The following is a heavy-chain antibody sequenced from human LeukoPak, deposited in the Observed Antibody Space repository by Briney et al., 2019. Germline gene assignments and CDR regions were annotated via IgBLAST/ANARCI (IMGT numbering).Heavy chain of an antibody. CDR2: IIPILGIA. D-gene: IGHD3-22*01. CDR3: ARDGPTYYYDSSGYYFDY. CDR1: GGTFSSYA. J-gene: IGHJ4*02. V-gene: IGHV1-69*04. Sequence: ASVKVSCKASGGTFSSYAISWVRQAPGQGLEWMGRIIPILGIANYAQQFQGRVTITADKSTSTAYMELSSLRSEDTAVYYCARDGPTYYYDSSGYYFDYWGQGTLVTVSS.